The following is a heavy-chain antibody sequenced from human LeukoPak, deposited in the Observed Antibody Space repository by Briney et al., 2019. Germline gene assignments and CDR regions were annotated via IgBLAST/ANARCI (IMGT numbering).Heavy chain of an antibody. Sequence: ASVKVSCKASGYTFTGYYMHWVRQAPGQGLEWMGWINPNSGGTNYAQKFQGRVTMTRDTSISTAYMELSRLRSDDTAVYYCARGRVIEYCTNGVCYTDYFDYWGQGTLVTVSS. D-gene: IGHD2-8*01. V-gene: IGHV1-2*02. CDR2: INPNSGGT. CDR3: ARGRVIEYCTNGVCYTDYFDY. J-gene: IGHJ4*02. CDR1: GYTFTGYY.